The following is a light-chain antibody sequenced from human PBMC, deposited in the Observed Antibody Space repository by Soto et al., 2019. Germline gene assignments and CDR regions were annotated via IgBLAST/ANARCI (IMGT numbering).Light chain of an antibody. CDR3: QQYNNWPPFT. CDR1: QSVGSN. J-gene: IGKJ3*01. Sequence: EIVMTQSPATLSVSPGDSVTLSCRASQSVGSNLAWYQQKPGQAPRLVIYNKSARAAGIPGRFSGSGSGTEFTLTISSLQSEDFAVYYCQQYNNWPPFTFGPGTKVDIK. V-gene: IGKV3-15*01. CDR2: NKS.